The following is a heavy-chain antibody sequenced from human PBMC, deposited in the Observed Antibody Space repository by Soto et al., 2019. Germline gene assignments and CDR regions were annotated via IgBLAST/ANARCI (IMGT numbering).Heavy chain of an antibody. CDR3: ANRPTRFWSGYLTLVG. Sequence: VQLVESGGGVVQPGRSLRLSCAASGFTFSSYGMHWVRQAPGKGLEWVSAISGSGGSTYYADSVKGRFTISRDNSKNRLCLQLTSVRAEDTAVYYCANRPTRFWSGYLTLVGWGQGTLVTVSS. V-gene: IGHV3-23*04. J-gene: IGHJ4*02. CDR1: GFTFSSYG. CDR2: ISGSGGST. D-gene: IGHD3-3*01.